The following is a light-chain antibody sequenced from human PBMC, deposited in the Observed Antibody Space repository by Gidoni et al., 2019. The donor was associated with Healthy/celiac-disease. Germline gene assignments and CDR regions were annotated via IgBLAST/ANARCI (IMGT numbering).Light chain of an antibody. Sequence: DIQLPQLPTSLPASVGDRVTTTGRASQIISSYLNWYQQKPGKAPKLLIYAASSLQSGVPSRFSGSGSGTDFTLTISSLQPEDFATYYCQQSYNTPRTFGQGTKLEIK. J-gene: IGKJ2*01. CDR3: QQSYNTPRT. CDR1: QIISSY. CDR2: AAS. V-gene: IGKV1-39*01.